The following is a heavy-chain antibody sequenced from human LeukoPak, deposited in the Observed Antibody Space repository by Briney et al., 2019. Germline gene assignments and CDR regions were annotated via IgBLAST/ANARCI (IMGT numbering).Heavy chain of an antibody. J-gene: IGHJ6*03. CDR3: ARESPSGSYCNYCYYMDL. CDR1: GGSISSSSYY. CDR2: IYYSGST. D-gene: IGHD1-26*01. Sequence: SETLSLTCTVSGGSISSSSYYWGWIRQPPGKGLEWIGSIYYSGSTYYNPSLKSRVTISVDTSKNQFSLKLSSVTAADTAVYYCARESPSGSYCNYCYYMDLWGKGTTVTVSS. V-gene: IGHV4-39*07.